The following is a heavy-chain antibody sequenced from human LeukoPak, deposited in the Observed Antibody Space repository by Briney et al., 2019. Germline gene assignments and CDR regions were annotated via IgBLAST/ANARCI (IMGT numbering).Heavy chain of an antibody. J-gene: IGHJ4*02. D-gene: IGHD3-10*02. CDR2: INHSGST. CDR3: ARVRRWSGSYDY. Sequence: SETLSLTCAVYGGSFSGYYWSWIRQPPGKGLEWIGEINHSGSTNYNPSLKSRVTISVDTSKNQFSLKLSSVTAADTAVYYCARVRRWSGSYDYWGQGTLVTVSS. CDR1: GGSFSGYY. V-gene: IGHV4-34*01.